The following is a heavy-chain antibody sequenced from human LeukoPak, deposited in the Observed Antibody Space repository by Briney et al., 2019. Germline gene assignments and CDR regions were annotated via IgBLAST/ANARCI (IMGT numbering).Heavy chain of an antibody. J-gene: IGHJ4*02. CDR1: GFTFSSYA. CDR3: ARRFDA. V-gene: IGHV3-48*02. Sequence: GGSLRLSCAASGFTFSSYAMSWVRQAPGKGLEWVSFISESGTTIYHADSVKGRFTISRDNAKNSLYLQMNSLRDEDTAVYYCARRFDAWGQGTLVTVSS. CDR2: ISESGTTI.